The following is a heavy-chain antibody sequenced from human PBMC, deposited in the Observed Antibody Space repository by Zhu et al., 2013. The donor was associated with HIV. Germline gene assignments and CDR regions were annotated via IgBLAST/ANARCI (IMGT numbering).Heavy chain of an antibody. CDR1: GGTFSSYA. CDR3: ATTLKRQTTYALDT. CDR2: IIPVFGTA. V-gene: IGHV1-69*01. J-gene: IGHJ3*02. Sequence: QVQLVQSGAEVKKPGSSVMLSCKTSGGTFSSYAISWVRQAPGQGLEWMGGIIPVFGTADYPQKFRGRVSITADESSNTAFMELSSLTSADTAVYFCATTLKRQTTYALDTWGQGTMVTVSS. D-gene: IGHD4-17*01.